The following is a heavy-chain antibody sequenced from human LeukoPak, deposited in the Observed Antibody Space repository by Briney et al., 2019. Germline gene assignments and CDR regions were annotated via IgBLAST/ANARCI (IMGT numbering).Heavy chain of an antibody. V-gene: IGHV3-23*01. D-gene: IGHD6-13*01. CDR2: ISVSGAST. J-gene: IGHJ4*02. CDR1: GFTFINYA. Sequence: GGSLRLSCAASGFTFINYAMTWVRQAPGKGLEWVSTISVSGASTYYADSVKGRFTISRDKSNNMLYLQMNSLRAEDTAVYYCARGRYSSSWLDFWGQGTLVTVSS. CDR3: ARGRYSSSWLDF.